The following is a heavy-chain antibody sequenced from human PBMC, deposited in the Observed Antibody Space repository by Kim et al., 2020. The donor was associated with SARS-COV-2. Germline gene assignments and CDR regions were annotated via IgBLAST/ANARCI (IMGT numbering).Heavy chain of an antibody. D-gene: IGHD6-19*01. V-gene: IGHV4-34*01. CDR3: ARAPSIAVAGIPFDY. J-gene: IGHJ4*02. Sequence: PSLKSRVTISVDTSKNQSSLKLSSVTAADTAVYYCARAPSIAVAGIPFDYWGQGTLVTVSS.